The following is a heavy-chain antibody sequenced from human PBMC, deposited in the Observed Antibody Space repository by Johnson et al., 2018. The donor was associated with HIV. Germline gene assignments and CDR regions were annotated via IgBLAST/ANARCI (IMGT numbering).Heavy chain of an antibody. CDR3: TTDIAAGADAFDI. D-gene: IGHD6-13*01. Sequence: VQLVESGGGLVQPGGSLRLSCAASGFTFSNAWMSWVRQAPGKGLEWVGRIKSKTDGGTTDYAAPVKGRFTISRDDSKNTLYLQMNSLKTEDTAVYYCTTDIAAGADAFDIWGQGTMVTVSS. V-gene: IGHV3-15*01. CDR1: GFTFSNAW. CDR2: IKSKTDGGTT. J-gene: IGHJ3*02.